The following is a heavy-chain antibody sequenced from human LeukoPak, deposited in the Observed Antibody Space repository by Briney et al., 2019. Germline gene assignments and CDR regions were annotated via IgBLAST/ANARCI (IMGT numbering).Heavy chain of an antibody. CDR1: GGSISSSNW. J-gene: IGHJ4*02. CDR3: ARQWGVYGGSVGGIDY. CDR2: IYHSGST. D-gene: IGHD5-12*01. V-gene: IGHV4-4*02. Sequence: SGTLSLTCAVSGGSISSSNWWSWVRQSPGKGLEWIEEIYHSGSTNYNPSLKSRVTISVDKSKNQFSLKLSSVTAADTAVYYCARQWGVYGGSVGGIDYWGQGTLVTVSS.